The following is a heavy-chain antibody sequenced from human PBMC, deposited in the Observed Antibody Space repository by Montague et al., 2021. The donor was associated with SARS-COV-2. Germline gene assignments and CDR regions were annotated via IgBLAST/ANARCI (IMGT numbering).Heavy chain of an antibody. V-gene: IGHV4-39*01. CDR2: ICYSGST. CDR3: ATTGGPTTVAGPFDY. J-gene: IGHJ4*02. CDR1: GGSISSGGYY. D-gene: IGHD6-19*01. Sequence: SETLSLTCTVSGGSISSGGYYWDWIRQPPGMGLEWIGTICYSGSTDYNPSLKSRVTISVDTSRNQFSLKVSSVTAADTAVYCCATTGGPTTVAGPFDYWGQGTPVTVSS.